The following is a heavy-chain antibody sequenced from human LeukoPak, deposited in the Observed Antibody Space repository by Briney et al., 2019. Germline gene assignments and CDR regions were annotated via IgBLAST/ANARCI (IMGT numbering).Heavy chain of an antibody. CDR3: EANCGGNCPFDY. CDR2: ISGSGGST. CDR1: GFTFSNYA. J-gene: IGHJ4*02. Sequence: GGSLRLSCAASGFTFSNYAMNWVRQAPGKGLEWVSAISGSGGSTYCADSVKGRFTISRDNSRNTLYLQMNSLRAEDTAVYYCEANCGGNCPFDYWGQGTLVTVSS. V-gene: IGHV3-23*01. D-gene: IGHD2-21*02.